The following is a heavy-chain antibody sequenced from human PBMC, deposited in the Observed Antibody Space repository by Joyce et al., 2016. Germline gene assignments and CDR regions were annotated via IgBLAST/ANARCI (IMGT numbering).Heavy chain of an antibody. Sequence: QLVESGGGVVKPGGSLRLSCVASGSTFSRSSMSWFRQAPGKGLEWVAAISGTSYYIFHAETVRGRFTVSRDNAKKTLYLQMNSLRAEDSAVFYCARGGISYYYAMDVWGQGTTVTVSS. CDR3: ARGGISYYYAMDV. J-gene: IGHJ6*02. CDR2: ISGTSYYI. D-gene: IGHD3-16*01. CDR1: GSTFSRSS. V-gene: IGHV3-21*01.